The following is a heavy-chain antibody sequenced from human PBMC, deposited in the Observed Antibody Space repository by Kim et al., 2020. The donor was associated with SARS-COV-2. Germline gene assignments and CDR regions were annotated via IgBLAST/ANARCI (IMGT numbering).Heavy chain of an antibody. Sequence: NYARKLQGRVTMPTDTSTSTAYMELRSLRSDGTAVYYCARDWLPGYAFDIWGQGTMVTVSS. D-gene: IGHD6-19*01. V-gene: IGHV1-18*01. CDR3: ARDWLPGYAFDI. J-gene: IGHJ3*02.